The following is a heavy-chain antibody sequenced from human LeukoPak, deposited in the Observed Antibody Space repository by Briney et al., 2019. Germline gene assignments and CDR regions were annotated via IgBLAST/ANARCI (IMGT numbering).Heavy chain of an antibody. CDR3: ARATRDGYNRFDY. D-gene: IGHD5-24*01. J-gene: IGHJ4*02. Sequence: SETLCLTCTVSGGSISSYYWSWIRQPPGKGLEWIGYIYYSGSTNYNPSLKTRVTISVHTSKNQFSLKLRSVTAADTAVYYCARATRDGYNRFDYWGQGTLVTVSS. CDR2: IYYSGST. CDR1: GGSISSYY. V-gene: IGHV4-59*01.